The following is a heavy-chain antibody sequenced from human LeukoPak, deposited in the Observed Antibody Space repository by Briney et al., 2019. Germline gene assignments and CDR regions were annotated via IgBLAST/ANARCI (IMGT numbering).Heavy chain of an antibody. Sequence: GGSLRLSCAVSGFTFSSYAMSWVRQAPGKGLEWVSYISSSGSTIYYADSVKGRFTISRDNAKNSLYLQMNSLRVEDTAVYYCARETDSTLFDYWGQGTLVTVSS. D-gene: IGHD2-2*01. CDR1: GFTFSSYA. CDR2: ISSSGSTI. V-gene: IGHV3-48*03. J-gene: IGHJ4*02. CDR3: ARETDSTLFDY.